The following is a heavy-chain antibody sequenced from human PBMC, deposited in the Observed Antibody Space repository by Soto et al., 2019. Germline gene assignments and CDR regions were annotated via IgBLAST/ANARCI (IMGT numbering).Heavy chain of an antibody. D-gene: IGHD1-26*01. CDR3: ARDLRSLSGWFDP. CDR1: GYTFTSYA. CDR2: INAGNGNT. Sequence: ASVQVSCESCGYTFTSYAMQSVRQAPGQRLEWMGWINAGNGNTKYSQKFQGRVTITRDTSASTAYMELSSLRSEDTAVYYCARDLRSLSGWFDPWGQGTMVTAPQ. V-gene: IGHV1-3*01. J-gene: IGHJ5*02.